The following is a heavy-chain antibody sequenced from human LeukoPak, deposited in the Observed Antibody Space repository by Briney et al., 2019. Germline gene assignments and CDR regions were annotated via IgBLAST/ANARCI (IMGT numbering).Heavy chain of an antibody. CDR3: ARGIGGYSYGPADWFDP. CDR1: GGSFSGCY. Sequence: SEALSLTCAVYGGSFSGCYWSWIRQPPGKGLEWIGEINHSGSTNYNPSLKSRVTISVDTSKNQFSLKLSSVTAADTAVYYCARGIGGYSYGPADWFDPWGQGTLVTVSS. J-gene: IGHJ5*02. D-gene: IGHD5-18*01. V-gene: IGHV4-34*01. CDR2: INHSGST.